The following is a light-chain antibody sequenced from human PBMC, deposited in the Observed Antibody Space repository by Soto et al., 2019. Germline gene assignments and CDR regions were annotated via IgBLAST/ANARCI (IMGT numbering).Light chain of an antibody. V-gene: IGKV4-1*01. CDR1: QSVLYSADNKNY. J-gene: IGKJ1*01. Sequence: DIVMTQSPDCLAVSLGERATINCKSSQSVLYSADNKNYLAWYQQKPGQPPKLLIYWASTRESGVPDRFSGSGSGTDFTLTISSLQAEDVAVYYCQQYYSTPWTFGQGTNVEIK. CDR2: WAS. CDR3: QQYYSTPWT.